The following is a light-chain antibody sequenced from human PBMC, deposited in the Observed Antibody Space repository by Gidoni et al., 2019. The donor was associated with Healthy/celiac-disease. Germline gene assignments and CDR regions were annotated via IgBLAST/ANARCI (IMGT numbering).Light chain of an antibody. J-gene: IGKJ4*01. Sequence: ELVMTQSPAIVSVSPGDTATLSCRASQAINSNLAWYQQRPGQAPRLLIYGASTRATGIPARFSASGSGTEFTLTISSLQFEDVAVYYCHQYRNWPSLTFGGGTKVDIK. CDR1: QAINSN. CDR2: GAS. V-gene: IGKV3-15*01. CDR3: HQYRNWPSLT.